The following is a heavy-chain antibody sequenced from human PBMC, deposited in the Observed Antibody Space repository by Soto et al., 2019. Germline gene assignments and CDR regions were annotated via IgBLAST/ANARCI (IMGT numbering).Heavy chain of an antibody. V-gene: IGHV3-48*01. D-gene: IGHD2-21*01. CDR1: GFTFTSYS. J-gene: IGHJ3*02. CDR3: ARDDSFAFDI. CDR2: IRGTT. Sequence: GGSLRLSCAASGFTFTSYSMNWVRQAPGKGLEWVSYIRGTTHYADSVKGRFTISRDNARSSLYLQMNSLRANDTAVYYCARDDSFAFDIWGQGTMVTVSS.